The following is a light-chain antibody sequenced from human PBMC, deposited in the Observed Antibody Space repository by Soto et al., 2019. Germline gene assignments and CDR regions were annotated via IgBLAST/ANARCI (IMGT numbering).Light chain of an antibody. V-gene: IGKV1-39*01. J-gene: IGKJ4*01. CDR3: QQRYSTPLT. CDR1: QSISSD. Sequence: DIQMTQSPSSLSASVGDRVTITCRASQSISSDLNWYQQKPGKAPKLLIYAASSLQSGVPSRFSGIGSGTDFTLTIIRLQPEDFATYYCQQRYSTPLTFGGGPKVEIK. CDR2: AAS.